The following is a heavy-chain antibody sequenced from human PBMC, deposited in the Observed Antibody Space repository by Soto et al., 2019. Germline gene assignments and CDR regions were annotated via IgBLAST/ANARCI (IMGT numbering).Heavy chain of an antibody. V-gene: IGHV4-4*02. D-gene: IGHD1-7*01. J-gene: IGHJ4*02. CDR3: ASRDPGTSVDY. Sequence: QVQLQESGPGLVKASGTLSLTCAVSGGSFTSNNWWTWVRQPPGQGLEWIGEIYRTGSTNYNPSLKSRVTMSLDKSENQFSLKVTSLTAADTAVYYCASRDPGTSVDYWGQGTLVTVSS. CDR1: GGSFTSNNW. CDR2: IYRTGST.